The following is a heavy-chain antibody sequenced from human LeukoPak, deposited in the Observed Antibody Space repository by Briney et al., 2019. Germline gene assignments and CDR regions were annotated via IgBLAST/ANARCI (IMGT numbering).Heavy chain of an antibody. CDR1: GYTLTELS. CDR3: ATGQGITIFGVVSGY. CDR2: FDPEDGET. D-gene: IGHD3-3*01. V-gene: IGHV1-24*01. J-gene: IGHJ4*02. Sequence: ASVKVSCKVSGYTLTELSMHWVRQAPGKGLEWMGGFDPEDGETIYTRKFQGRVTMTEDTSTDTAYMELSSLRSEDTAVHYCATGQGITIFGVVSGYWGQGTLVTVSS.